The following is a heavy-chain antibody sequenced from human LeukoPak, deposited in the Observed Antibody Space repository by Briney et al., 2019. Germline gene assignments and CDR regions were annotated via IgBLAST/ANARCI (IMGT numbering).Heavy chain of an antibody. V-gene: IGHV3-11*01. CDR1: GFTFSDYY. J-gene: IGHJ6*02. CDR3: ARDPRFLEWLPNYGMDV. D-gene: IGHD3-3*01. CDR2: ISSSGSTI. Sequence: PGGSLGLSCAASGFTFSDYYMSWIRQAPGKGLEWVSYISSSGSTIYCADSVKGRFTISRDNAKNSLYLRMNSLRAEDTAVYYCARDPRFLEWLPNYGMDVWGQGTTVTVSS.